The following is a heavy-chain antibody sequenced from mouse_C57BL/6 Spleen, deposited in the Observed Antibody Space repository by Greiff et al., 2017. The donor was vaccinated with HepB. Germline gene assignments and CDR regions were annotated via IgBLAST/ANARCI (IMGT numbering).Heavy chain of an antibody. Sequence: VQLLQSGAELVKPGASVKISCKASGYAFSSYWMNWVKQRPGKGLEWIGQIYPVDGDTNYNGKFKGKATLTADKSSSTAYMQLSSLTSEDSAVYFCATYGSSLGYFDYWGQGTTLTVSS. V-gene: IGHV1-80*01. D-gene: IGHD1-1*01. CDR1: GYAFSSYW. CDR3: ATYGSSLGYFDY. CDR2: IYPVDGDT. J-gene: IGHJ2*01.